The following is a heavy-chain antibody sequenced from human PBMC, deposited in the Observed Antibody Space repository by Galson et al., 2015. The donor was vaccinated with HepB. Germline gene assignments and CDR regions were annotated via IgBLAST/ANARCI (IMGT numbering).Heavy chain of an antibody. Sequence: SLRLSCAASGFIFGDYYMYWIRQTPGKGLEWVSYISGSSADRNHADSVKGRFTISRDNAKNSLHLQMNGLRVEDTAVYYCARVPDIAVAGSYWYFDLWGRGTLVTVSS. CDR3: ARVPDIAVAGSYWYFDL. CDR1: GFIFGDYY. J-gene: IGHJ2*01. V-gene: IGHV3-11*06. CDR2: ISGSSADR. D-gene: IGHD6-19*01.